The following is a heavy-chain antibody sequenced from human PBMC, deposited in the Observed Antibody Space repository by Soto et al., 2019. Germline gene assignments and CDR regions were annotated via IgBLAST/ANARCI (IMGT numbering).Heavy chain of an antibody. D-gene: IGHD6-19*01. CDR3: ARHARYSSGWSPLNIDY. CDR1: GGTFSSYA. Sequence: ASVKVSCKASGGTFSSYAISWVRQAPGQGLEWMGGIIPIFGTANYAQKFQGRVTITADESTSTAYMELSSLRSEDTAVYYCARHARYSSGWSPLNIDYWGQGTLVTVSS. J-gene: IGHJ4*02. V-gene: IGHV1-69*13. CDR2: IIPIFGTA.